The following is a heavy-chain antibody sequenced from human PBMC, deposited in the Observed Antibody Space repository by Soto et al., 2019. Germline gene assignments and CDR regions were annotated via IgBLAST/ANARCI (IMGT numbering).Heavy chain of an antibody. J-gene: IGHJ5*02. CDR2: INHRGGA. D-gene: IGHD3-3*02. CDR3: ARPLQLAVSGFDP. V-gene: IGHV4-34*01. Sequence: SETLSLTCAAHNGSFTDYFWTWIRQSPGRGLEWIGEINHRGGATYSPSLKSRITISVDTSKNQISLRLSSVTAADTAVYYCARPLQLAVSGFDPWGQGTLVTVSS. CDR1: NGSFTDYF.